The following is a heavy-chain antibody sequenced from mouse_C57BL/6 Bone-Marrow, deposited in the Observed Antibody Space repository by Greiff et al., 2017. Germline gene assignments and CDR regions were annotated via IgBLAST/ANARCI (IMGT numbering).Heavy chain of an antibody. J-gene: IGHJ3*01. CDR2: ISSGSSTI. CDR1: GFTFSDYG. V-gene: IGHV5-17*01. Sequence: EVMLVAPGGGLVKPGGSLKLSCAASGFTFSDYGMHWVRQAPETGLEWVAYISSGSSTIYYADTVKGRFSISSDNAKNTLFLQMTSLRSEDTAMYYCAKYGLFAYWGQGTLVTVSA. CDR3: AKYGLFAY. D-gene: IGHD1-1*02.